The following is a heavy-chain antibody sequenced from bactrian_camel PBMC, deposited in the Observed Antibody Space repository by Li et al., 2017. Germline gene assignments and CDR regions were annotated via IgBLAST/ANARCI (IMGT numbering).Heavy chain of an antibody. V-gene: IGHV3S6*01. CDR3: AGGQLALGSGSCVRPGYSYDY. CDR2: RDGYGAA. D-gene: IGHD1*01. CDR1: AYTYSRYC. Sequence: HVQLVESGGGSVQAGGSLRLSCAVSAYTYSRYCMAWFRQAAGKEREGVASRDGYGAAYYADAVKGRFTVSTDNTKNTLDLQMNSLKPEDTAMYYCAGGQLALGSGSCVRPGYSYDYWGQGTQVTVS. J-gene: IGHJ4*01.